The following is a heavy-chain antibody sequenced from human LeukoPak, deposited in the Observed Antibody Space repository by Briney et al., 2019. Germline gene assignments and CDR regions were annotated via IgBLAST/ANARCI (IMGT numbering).Heavy chain of an antibody. CDR3: ARARTTRGFDY. CDR1: GFIFNSYG. Sequence: PGRSLRLSCAASGFIFNSYGIHWVRQAPGKGLEWVAFIWYDGSNKYYADSVKGRFTISRDNSKNTLYLQMNSLRAEDTAVYYCARARTTRGFDYWGQGTLVTVSS. CDR2: IWYDGSNK. D-gene: IGHD4-17*01. V-gene: IGHV3-33*01. J-gene: IGHJ4*02.